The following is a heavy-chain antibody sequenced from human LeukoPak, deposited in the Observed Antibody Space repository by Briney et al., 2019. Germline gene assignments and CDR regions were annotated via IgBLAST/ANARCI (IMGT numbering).Heavy chain of an antibody. V-gene: IGHV4-31*03. D-gene: IGHD2-15*01. CDR1: GGSISSGGYY. J-gene: IGHJ6*04. CDR3: ARVRTGSPGHYYYGMDV. Sequence: SQTLSLTCTVSGGSISSGGYYWSWIRQHPGKGLEWIGYIYYSGSTNYNPSLKSRVTISVDTSKNQFSLKLSSVTAADTAVYYCARVRTGSPGHYYYGMDVWGKGTTVTVSS. CDR2: IYYSGST.